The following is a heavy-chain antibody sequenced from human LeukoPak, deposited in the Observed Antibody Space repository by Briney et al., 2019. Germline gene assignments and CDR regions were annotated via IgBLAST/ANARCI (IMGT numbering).Heavy chain of an antibody. CDR3: AITRDIVVVVAAPNFQH. D-gene: IGHD2-15*01. J-gene: IGHJ1*01. Sequence: SVNVSCKASGGTFSSYAISWVRQAPGQGLEWMGRSIPIFGTANYAQKFQGRVTSTTDESTSTAYMELSSLRSEDTAVYYCAITRDIVVVVAAPNFQHWGQGTLVTVSS. CDR2: SIPIFGTA. CDR1: GGTFSSYA. V-gene: IGHV1-69*05.